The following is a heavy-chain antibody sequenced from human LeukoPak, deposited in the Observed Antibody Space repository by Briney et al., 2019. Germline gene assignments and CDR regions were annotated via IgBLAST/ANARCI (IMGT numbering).Heavy chain of an antibody. CDR3: AHRSSWRYFDY. CDR1: GFSLSTSGVG. J-gene: IGHJ4*02. D-gene: IGHD6-13*01. Sequence: SGPTLVKPSQTLTLTCTFSGFSLSTSGVGVGRIRQPPGKALEWLALIYWDDDKRYSPSLKSRLTITKDTSKDQVVLTMTNMDPVDTATYYCAHRSSWRYFDYWGQGTLVTVSS. CDR2: IYWDDDK. V-gene: IGHV2-5*02.